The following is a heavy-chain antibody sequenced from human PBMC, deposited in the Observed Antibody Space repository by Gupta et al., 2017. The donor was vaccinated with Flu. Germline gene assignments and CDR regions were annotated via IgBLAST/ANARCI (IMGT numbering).Heavy chain of an antibody. CDR2: ISGSGGST. CDR1: GFTFRSYS. D-gene: IGHD3-10*01. J-gene: IGHJ5*02. V-gene: IGHV3-23*01. Sequence: EVQLLEPGGGLVQPGGSMRLSCAASGFTFRSYSMSWVRQSPGKGLEWVSAISGSGGSTYYADSVKGRFTISRDNSKNTLYLQMNSLRAEDTAVYYCAKDLTITMVRGGFDPWGQGTLVTVSS. CDR3: AKDLTITMVRGGFDP.